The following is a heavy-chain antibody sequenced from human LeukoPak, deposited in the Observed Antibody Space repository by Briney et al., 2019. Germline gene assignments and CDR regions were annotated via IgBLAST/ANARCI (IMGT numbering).Heavy chain of an antibody. CDR1: AFTFSSYS. Sequence: GGSLRLSCAASAFTFSSYSMNWVRQAPGKGLEWVSSISSNSNYIYYADSVKGRFTISRDNAKNSLYLQMNSLRAEDTAVYYCARVIAYAYYYYMDVWGKGTTVTIPS. D-gene: IGHD3-16*02. V-gene: IGHV3-21*01. CDR2: ISSNSNYI. CDR3: ARVIAYAYYYYMDV. J-gene: IGHJ6*03.